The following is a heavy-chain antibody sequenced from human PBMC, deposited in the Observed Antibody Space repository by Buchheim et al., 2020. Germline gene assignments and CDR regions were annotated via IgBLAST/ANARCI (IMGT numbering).Heavy chain of an antibody. J-gene: IGHJ5*02. D-gene: IGHD1-26*01. Sequence: QSQVVQSGSEVKKPGASVTLSCKASGYSFSSYGITWVRRAPGQGLEWIGWINTYNGFTKYAQKFQGRVTLTTDRPTSTAYMELRSLRSDDTAVYHCARVNSGGAPGRWLDAWGQGTL. CDR2: INTYNGFT. V-gene: IGHV1-18*01. CDR1: GYSFSSYG. CDR3: ARVNSGGAPGRWLDA.